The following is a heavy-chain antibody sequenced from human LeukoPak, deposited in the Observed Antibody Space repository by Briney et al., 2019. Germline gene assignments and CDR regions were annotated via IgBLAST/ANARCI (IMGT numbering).Heavy chain of an antibody. CDR1: GYSISSGYY. CDR3: ARDLYCSGSRCYRWFDP. CDR2: IYHSGST. V-gene: IGHV4-38-2*02. J-gene: IGHJ5*02. D-gene: IGHD2-15*01. Sequence: SETLSLTCTVSGYSISSGYYWGWIRQPPGKGLEWIGSIYHSGSTYYNPSLKSRVTISVDTSKNQFSLKLSSVTAADTAVYYCARDLYCSGSRCYRWFDPWGQGTLVTVSS.